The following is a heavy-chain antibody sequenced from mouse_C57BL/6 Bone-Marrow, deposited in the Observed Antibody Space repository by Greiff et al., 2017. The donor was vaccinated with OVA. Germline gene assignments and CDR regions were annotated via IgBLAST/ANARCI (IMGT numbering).Heavy chain of an antibody. CDR1: GYTFTSYW. CDR2: INPSNGGT. D-gene: IGHD1-1*01. V-gene: IGHV1-53*01. CDR3: ARDPPYYYGSSFYAMDY. J-gene: IGHJ4*01. Sequence: VQLQQPGTDLVKPGASVKLSCKASGYTFTSYWMHWVKQRPGQGLEWIGNINPSNGGTNYNEKFKSKATLSVDKSSSTDYMHLSSLTSEDSAVYYCARDPPYYYGSSFYAMDYWGQGTSVTVSS.